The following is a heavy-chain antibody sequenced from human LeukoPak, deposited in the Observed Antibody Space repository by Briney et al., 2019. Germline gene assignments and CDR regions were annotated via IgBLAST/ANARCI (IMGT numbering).Heavy chain of an antibody. V-gene: IGHV3-30-3*01. CDR1: GFTVSSNY. D-gene: IGHD3-16*01. CDR3: TREEWGSIDY. J-gene: IGHJ4*02. Sequence: GGSLRLSCAASGFTVSSNYMTWVRQAPGKGLEWVAGISFDGSNNYYADSVKGRFTISRDNSKNTLNLQMNSLRTEDTAMYYCTREEWGSIDYWGQGTLVTVSS. CDR2: ISFDGSNN.